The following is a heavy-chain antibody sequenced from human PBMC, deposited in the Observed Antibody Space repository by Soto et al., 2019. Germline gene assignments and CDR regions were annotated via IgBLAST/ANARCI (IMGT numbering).Heavy chain of an antibody. D-gene: IGHD3-9*01. CDR3: ARGRYDILTGYYKIFDY. Sequence: SETLSLTCADYGGSFSGYYWSWIRQPPGKGLEWIGEINHSGSTNYNPSLKSRVTISVDTSKNQFSLKLSSVTAADTAVYYCARGRYDILTGYYKIFDYWGQGTLVTVSS. CDR1: GGSFSGYY. J-gene: IGHJ4*02. CDR2: INHSGST. V-gene: IGHV4-34*01.